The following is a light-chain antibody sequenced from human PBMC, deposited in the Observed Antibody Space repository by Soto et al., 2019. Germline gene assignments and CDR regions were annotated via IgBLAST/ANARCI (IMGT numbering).Light chain of an antibody. CDR1: QSILDRSKNKYY. V-gene: IGKV4-1*01. CDR2: WAS. CDR3: QQYFTSPWT. J-gene: IGKJ1*01. Sequence: DIVMTQSPDSLAVSLGERATFNCKSSQSILDRSKNKYYLAWYQQKSGQPPKLLIYWASLRESGVPDRFTGSGSGTDFTLTISSLQAEDVAVYYCQQYFTSPWTFGQGTRWIS.